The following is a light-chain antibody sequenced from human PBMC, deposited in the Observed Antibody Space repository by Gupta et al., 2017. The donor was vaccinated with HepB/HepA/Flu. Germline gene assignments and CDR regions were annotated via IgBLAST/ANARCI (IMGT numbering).Light chain of an antibody. V-gene: IGLV2-14*03. CDR1: SSDVGGYNY. CDR2: DVS. J-gene: IGLJ1*01. CDR3: SSYTSSSTRGVYV. Sequence: QSALTQPASVSGSPGPSITISCTGTSSDVGGYNYVSWYQQHPGKAPKLMIFDVSNRPSGGANRFSGSKSGNTASLTISGLQAEDEAEYYCSSYTSSSTRGVYVFGTGTKVTVL.